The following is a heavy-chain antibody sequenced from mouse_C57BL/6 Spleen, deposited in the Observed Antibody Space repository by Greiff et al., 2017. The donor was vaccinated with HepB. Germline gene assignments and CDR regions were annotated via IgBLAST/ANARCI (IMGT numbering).Heavy chain of an antibody. D-gene: IGHD1-1*01. J-gene: IGHJ2*01. CDR2: ISDGGSYT. CDR1: GFTFSSYA. Sequence: EVNLVESGGGLVKPGGSLKLSCAASGFTFSSYAMSWVRQTPEERLEWVATISDGGSYTYYPDNVKGRFTISRDNAKNNLYLQMSHLKSEDTAMYYCARDDYYGSNFFDYWGQGTTLTVSS. CDR3: ARDDYYGSNFFDY. V-gene: IGHV5-4*01.